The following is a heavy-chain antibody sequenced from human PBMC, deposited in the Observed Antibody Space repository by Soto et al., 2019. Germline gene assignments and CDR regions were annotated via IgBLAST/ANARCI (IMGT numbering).Heavy chain of an antibody. CDR2: MNPNSGNT. J-gene: IGHJ3*02. CDR1: VYTLTSYD. Sequence: GASVKVSCKASVYTLTSYDIKWVRQATGQGLEWMGWMNPNSGNTGYAQKFQGRVTMTRNTSISTAYMELSSLRSEDTAVDFGARGPVTTGRVFDIWGQGTMVTVSS. V-gene: IGHV1-8*01. D-gene: IGHD4-17*01. CDR3: ARGPVTTGRVFDI.